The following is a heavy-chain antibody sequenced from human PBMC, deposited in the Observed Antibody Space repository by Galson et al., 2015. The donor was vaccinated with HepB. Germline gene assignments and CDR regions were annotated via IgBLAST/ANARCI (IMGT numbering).Heavy chain of an antibody. V-gene: IGHV1-69*13. D-gene: IGHD4-11*01. Sequence: SVKVSCKASGGTLRGYAINWVRQAPGQGLEWMGRITLIFDTTYYAQKFQGRLTITADESTSTAYMELSSLTSEDTAVYYCARGSLTTIRNYVDYWGQGTLVTVAS. CDR1: GGTLRGYA. CDR2: ITLIFDTT. CDR3: ARGSLTTIRNYVDY. J-gene: IGHJ4*02.